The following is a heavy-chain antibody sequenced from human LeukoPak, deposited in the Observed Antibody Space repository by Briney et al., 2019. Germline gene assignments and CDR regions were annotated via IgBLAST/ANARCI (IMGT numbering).Heavy chain of an antibody. CDR2: ISGSGGST. CDR3: AKRRIAVAAFDY. D-gene: IGHD6-19*01. Sequence: GGSLRLSCAASGFTFSEHYMTWIRQAPGKGLEWVSAISGSGGSTYYADSVKGRFTISRDNSKNTLYLQMNSLRAEDTAVYYCAKRRIAVAAFDYWGQGTLVTVSS. CDR1: GFTFSEHY. J-gene: IGHJ4*02. V-gene: IGHV3-23*01.